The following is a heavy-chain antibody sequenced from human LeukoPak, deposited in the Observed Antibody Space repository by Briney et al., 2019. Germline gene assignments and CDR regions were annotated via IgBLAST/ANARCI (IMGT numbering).Heavy chain of an antibody. CDR1: GYTFTRYY. CDR3: ARWVDCSSSSCSFIGFDP. V-gene: IGHV1-46*01. D-gene: IGHD2-2*01. Sequence: ASVKVSCKASGYTFTRYYMHWVRQAPGQGLGWMGVINPSGGSTSYAQKFQGRVTMTRDTSTSTVYMELSSLRSEDTAVYYCARWVDCSSSSCSFIGFDPWGQGTLVTVSS. CDR2: INPSGGST. J-gene: IGHJ5*02.